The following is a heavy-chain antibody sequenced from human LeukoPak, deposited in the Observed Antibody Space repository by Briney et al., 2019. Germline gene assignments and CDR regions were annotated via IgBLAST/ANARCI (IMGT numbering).Heavy chain of an antibody. CDR1: GFTFSSYG. D-gene: IGHD6-6*01. V-gene: IGHV3-48*01. CDR2: ISSSSSSI. Sequence: PGGSLRLSCAASGFTFSSYGMDWVRKAPGKGLEWVSYISSSSSSIYYADSVKGRFTISRDNAKNSLFLQMNSLRAEDTAVYYCARGGAARPDYWGQGTLVTVSS. CDR3: ARGGAARPDY. J-gene: IGHJ4*02.